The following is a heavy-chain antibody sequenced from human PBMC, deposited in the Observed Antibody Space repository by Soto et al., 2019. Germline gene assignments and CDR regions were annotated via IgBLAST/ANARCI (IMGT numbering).Heavy chain of an antibody. D-gene: IGHD1-26*01. J-gene: IGHJ4*02. CDR3: AKDFGRNGLGATVDC. Sequence: EVQLLESGGGLVQPGGSLRLSCTASGFTLSNHAMSWVRQAPGKGLEWVSGISASGGDTNYADSVKGRFTVSRDNSKNILYLQMNNLRAEDTAIYYCAKDFGRNGLGATVDCWGQGTLVTVSS. CDR2: ISASGGDT. CDR1: GFTLSNHA. V-gene: IGHV3-23*01.